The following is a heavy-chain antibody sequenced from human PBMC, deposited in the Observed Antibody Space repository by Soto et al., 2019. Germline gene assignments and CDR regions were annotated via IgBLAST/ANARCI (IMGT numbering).Heavy chain of an antibody. CDR3: ARASPYYDFWSGYLRKNWFDP. CDR2: INHSGRT. V-gene: IGHV4-34*01. D-gene: IGHD3-3*01. J-gene: IGHJ5*02. CDR1: GGSFSGYY. Sequence: SETLSLTCAVYGGSFSGYYWSWIRQPPGKGLEWFGVINHSGRTNYNPSLKSHVTIAVDTSKNQFSLKLSTVTAADTVVYDCARASPYYDFWSGYLRKNWFDPWGQGTLVTVSS.